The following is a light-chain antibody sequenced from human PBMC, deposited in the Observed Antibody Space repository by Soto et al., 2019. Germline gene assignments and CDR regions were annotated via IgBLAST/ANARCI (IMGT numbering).Light chain of an antibody. CDR1: QSVRTF. V-gene: IGKV1-39*01. Sequence: DIQLTQSPSYLSASIGDRVTITCRASQSVRTFLNWYQQKPGLAPKLLISGASSLHTGVPSRFDGSGSGTDFALTISSLQPEDFATYYCQQTYGTPMYTFGQGTKLEIK. J-gene: IGKJ2*01. CDR2: GAS. CDR3: QQTYGTPMYT.